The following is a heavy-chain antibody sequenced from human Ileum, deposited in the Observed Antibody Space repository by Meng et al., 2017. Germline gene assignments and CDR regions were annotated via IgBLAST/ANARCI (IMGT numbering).Heavy chain of an antibody. J-gene: IGHJ5*02. CDR2: VYDGEAP. V-gene: IGHV4-59*08. Sequence: QVLLQVSGPGLVKPSETLFLTCSVSGDSLIAYNWNWIRQAPGKGLEWLGYVYDGEAPNYNPSLQSRLTISMDKSANQFSLRLNSVTAADTAAYYCARQTATYPSNWFDPWGQGILVTVSS. CDR3: ARQTATYPSNWFDP. CDR1: GDSLIAYN. D-gene: IGHD2-21*02.